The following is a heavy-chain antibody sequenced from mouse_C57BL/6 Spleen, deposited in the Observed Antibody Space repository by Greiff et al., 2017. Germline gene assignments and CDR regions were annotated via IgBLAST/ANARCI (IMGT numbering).Heavy chain of an antibody. D-gene: IGHD1-1*01. CDR1: GYSITSGYY. V-gene: IGHV3-6*01. CDR2: ISYDGSN. Sequence: EVQLQQSGPGLVKPSQSLSLTCSVTGYSITSGYYWNWIRQFPGNKLEWMGYISYDGSNNYNPSLKNRISITRDTSKNQFFLKLNSVTTEDTATYYCARGGDYYGSSYGYFDDWGKGTTLTVSS. CDR3: ARGGDYYGSSYGYFDD. J-gene: IGHJ2*01.